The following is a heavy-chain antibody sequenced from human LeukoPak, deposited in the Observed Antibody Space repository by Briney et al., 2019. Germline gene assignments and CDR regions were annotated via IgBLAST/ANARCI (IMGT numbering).Heavy chain of an antibody. V-gene: IGHV3-33*01. Sequence: GGSLRLSCAASGFTFSSYGMHWVRQAPGKGLEWVAVIWYDGSKKYYAASVKGRFTISRDNSKNTLNLQMNSLRAEDTAVYYCARDYSGWFGASDVWGQGTMVTVSS. D-gene: IGHD6-19*01. J-gene: IGHJ3*01. CDR2: IWYDGSKK. CDR3: ARDYSGWFGASDV. CDR1: GFTFSSYG.